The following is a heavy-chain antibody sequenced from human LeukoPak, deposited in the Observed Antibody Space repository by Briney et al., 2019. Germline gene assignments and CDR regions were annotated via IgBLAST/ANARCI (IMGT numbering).Heavy chain of an antibody. CDR2: ISYDGSNK. CDR3: ARDGAIMIVVVNYYFDF. Sequence: PGGSLRLSCAASGFIFSNYGMNWVRQAPGKGLEWVALISYDGSNKYYADSVKGRFTISRDNSKNTLYLQMNSLRAEDTAVYYCARDGAIMIVVVNYYFDFWGQGSLVTVSS. J-gene: IGHJ4*02. D-gene: IGHD3-22*01. CDR1: GFIFSNYG. V-gene: IGHV3-30*03.